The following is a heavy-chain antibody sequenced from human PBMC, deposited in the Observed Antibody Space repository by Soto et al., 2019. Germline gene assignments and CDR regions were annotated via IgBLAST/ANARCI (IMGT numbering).Heavy chain of an antibody. Sequence: QVQLQESGPGLVKPSQTLSLTCTVSGGSISSGDYYWSWIRQPPGKGLEWIGYIYYSGSTYYNPSLKRRVTISVDTSKNQFSLKLSSVTAADTAVYYCARDRKYQLLAGWFDPWGQGTLVTVSS. D-gene: IGHD2-2*01. J-gene: IGHJ5*02. CDR1: GGSISSGDYY. V-gene: IGHV4-30-4*01. CDR3: ARDRKYQLLAGWFDP. CDR2: IYYSGST.